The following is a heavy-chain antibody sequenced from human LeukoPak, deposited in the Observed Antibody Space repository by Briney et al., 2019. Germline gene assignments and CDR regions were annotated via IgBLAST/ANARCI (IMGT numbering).Heavy chain of an antibody. J-gene: IGHJ5*02. D-gene: IGHD5-18*01. CDR3: ARVAPWIQLWPHPRQASFDP. Sequence: SETLSLTCTVSGGSISSSSYYWGWIRQPPGKGLEWIGSIYYSGSTYYNPSLKSRVTISVDTSKNQFSLKLSSVTAADTAVYYCARVAPWIQLWPHPRQASFDPWGQETLVTVSS. CDR2: IYYSGST. V-gene: IGHV4-39*07. CDR1: GGSISSSSYY.